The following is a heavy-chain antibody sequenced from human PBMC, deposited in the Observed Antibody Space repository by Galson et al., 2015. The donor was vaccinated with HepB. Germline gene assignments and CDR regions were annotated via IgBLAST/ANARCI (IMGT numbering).Heavy chain of an antibody. D-gene: IGHD2-21*01. V-gene: IGHV1-18*04. CDR3: ARAALWGAQSGWFDP. J-gene: IGHJ5*02. CDR2: ISAYNGNT. CDR1: GYTFTSYG. Sequence: SVKVSCKASGYTFTSYGISWVRQAPGQGLEWMGWISAYNGNTNYAQKLQGRVTMTTDTSTSTAYMELRSLRSDDTAVYYCARAALWGAQSGWFDPWGQGTLVTVSS.